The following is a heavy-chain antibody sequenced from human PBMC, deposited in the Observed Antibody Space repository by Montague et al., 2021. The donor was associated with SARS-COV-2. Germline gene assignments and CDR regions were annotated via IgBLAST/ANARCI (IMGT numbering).Heavy chain of an antibody. Sequence: SLRLPCAASGFTFSSYSMNWVRQAPGKGLEWVSSISSSSSYIYYADSVKGRFTISRDNAKNSLYLQMNSLRAEDTAVYYCARDPSDYGLWSSGSYYNAYYYYYGMDVWGQGTTVTVSS. CDR2: ISSSSSYI. J-gene: IGHJ6*02. CDR3: ARDPSDYGLWSSGSYYNAYYYYYGMDV. V-gene: IGHV3-21*01. CDR1: GFTFSSYS. D-gene: IGHD3-10*01.